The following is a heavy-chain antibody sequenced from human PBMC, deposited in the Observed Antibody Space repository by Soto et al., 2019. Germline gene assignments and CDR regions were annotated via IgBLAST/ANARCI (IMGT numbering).Heavy chain of an antibody. CDR2: IYYSGST. CDR3: ARPVAAVAGIFDY. V-gene: IGHV4-39*01. Sequence: QLQLQESGPGLVKPSETLSLTCTVSGGSISSSSYYWGWIRQPPGKGLEWIGSIYYSGSTYYNPSLKSRVTISVDTSKNQFSLKLSSVTAADTAVYYCARPVAAVAGIFDYWGQGTLVTVSS. D-gene: IGHD6-19*01. J-gene: IGHJ4*02. CDR1: GGSISSSSYY.